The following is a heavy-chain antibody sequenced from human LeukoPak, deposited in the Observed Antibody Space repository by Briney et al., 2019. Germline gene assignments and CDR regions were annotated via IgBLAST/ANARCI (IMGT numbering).Heavy chain of an antibody. Sequence: SETLSLTCTVSGGSISSYYWSWIRQPPGKGLEWIGYIYYSGSTNYNPSLKSRVTISVDTSKNQFSLKLSSVTAADTAVYYCARGGMVVVPAHDAAFDIWGQGTMVTVSS. V-gene: IGHV4-59*01. D-gene: IGHD2-2*01. CDR2: IYYSGST. CDR1: GGSISSYY. J-gene: IGHJ3*02. CDR3: ARGGMVVVPAHDAAFDI.